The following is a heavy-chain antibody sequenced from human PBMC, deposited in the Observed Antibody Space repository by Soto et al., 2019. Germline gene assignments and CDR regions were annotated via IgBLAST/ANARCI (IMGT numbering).Heavy chain of an antibody. CDR1: GYTFTSYG. CDR2: INAGNGNT. J-gene: IGHJ5*02. Sequence: ASVKVSCKASGYTFTSYGMNWVRQAPGQRLEWMGWINAGNGNTKYSQKFQGRVTITRDTSASTAYMELSSLRSEDTAVYYCARDRGVYCTNGVCNLFDPWGQGTLVTVSS. D-gene: IGHD2-8*01. CDR3: ARDRGVYCTNGVCNLFDP. V-gene: IGHV1-3*01.